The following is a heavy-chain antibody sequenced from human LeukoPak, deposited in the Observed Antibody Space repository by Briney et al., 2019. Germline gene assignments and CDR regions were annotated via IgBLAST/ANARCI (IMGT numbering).Heavy chain of an antibody. CDR1: GGSISSSSYY. CDR3: ALQLWLSGDYYYYMDV. Sequence: SETLSLTCTVSGGSISSSSYYWGWIRQPPGKVLEWIGSIYYSGSTYYNPSLKSRVTISVDTSKNQFSLKLSSVTAADTAVYYCALQLWLSGDYYYYMDVWGKGTTVTVSS. D-gene: IGHD5-18*01. V-gene: IGHV4-39*01. J-gene: IGHJ6*03. CDR2: IYYSGST.